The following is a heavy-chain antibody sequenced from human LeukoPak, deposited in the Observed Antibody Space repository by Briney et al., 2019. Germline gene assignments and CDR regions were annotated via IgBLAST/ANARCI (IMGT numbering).Heavy chain of an antibody. V-gene: IGHV3-21*01. D-gene: IGHD3-22*01. CDR3: ARDYYYDGSGYYYDRDI. Sequence: GGSLRLSCAASGFTFSSYSMNWVRQAPGKGLEWVSSISNSSSYIHYADSVKGRFTVSRDNAKKSLYLQMNSLRAEDTAVYYCARDYYYDGSGYYYDRDIWGQGTMVTVSS. CDR1: GFTFSSYS. J-gene: IGHJ3*02. CDR2: ISNSSSYI.